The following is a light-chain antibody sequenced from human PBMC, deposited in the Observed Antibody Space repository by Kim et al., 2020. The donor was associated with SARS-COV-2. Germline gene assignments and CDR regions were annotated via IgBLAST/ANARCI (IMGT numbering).Light chain of an antibody. CDR2: DNN. Sequence: QNVNLSCSGSSSNIGNNYVSWYQQLPGTAPKLLIYDNNTRPSGIPDRFSGSKSGTSATLGITGLQTGDEADYYCGTWDSSLSAVVFGGGTQLTVL. J-gene: IGLJ2*01. CDR3: GTWDSSLSAVV. CDR1: SSNIGNNY. V-gene: IGLV1-51*01.